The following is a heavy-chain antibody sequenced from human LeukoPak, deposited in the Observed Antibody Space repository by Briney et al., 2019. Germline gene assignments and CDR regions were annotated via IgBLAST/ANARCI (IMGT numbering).Heavy chain of an antibody. V-gene: IGHV1-24*01. CDR3: ATDSHCSGGSCYFH. J-gene: IGHJ4*02. CDR1: GYTLTELS. D-gene: IGHD2-15*01. Sequence: ASVKVSCKVSGYTLTELSMHWVRQAPGKGLEWMGGFDPEDGETIYAQKFQGRVTVTEDTSTDTAYMELSSLRSEDTAVYYCATDSHCSGGSCYFHWGQGTLVTVSS. CDR2: FDPEDGET.